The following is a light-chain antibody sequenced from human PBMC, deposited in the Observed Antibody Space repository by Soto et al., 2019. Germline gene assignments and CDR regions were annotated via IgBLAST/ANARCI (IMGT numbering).Light chain of an antibody. CDR3: TSFTSSTPRRV. CDR2: DVT. J-gene: IGLJ3*02. Sequence: QSALTQPASVSGSPGQSITISCTGTSSDVGGYNYVSWYQQYPGTAPKLMIYDVTNRPSGVSNRFSGSKSGNTASLTISGLQPEDEADYYCTSFTSSTPRRVFGGGTKLTVL. CDR1: SSDVGGYNY. V-gene: IGLV2-14*01.